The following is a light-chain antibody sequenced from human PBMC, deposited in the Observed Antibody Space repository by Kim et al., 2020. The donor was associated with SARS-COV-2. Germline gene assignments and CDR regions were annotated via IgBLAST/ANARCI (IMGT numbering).Light chain of an antibody. J-gene: IGLJ2*01. V-gene: IGLV1-40*01. CDR1: SSNIGAGYD. Sequence: QSVLTHPPSVSGAPGQRVTISCTGSSSNIGAGYDVHWYQQLPGTAPKLLLYGNTNRPSGVPDRFSGSKSGTSASLAITGLQAEDESDYYCQSYDRGLSGRVFGGGTKLTVL. CDR3: QSYDRGLSGRV. CDR2: GNT.